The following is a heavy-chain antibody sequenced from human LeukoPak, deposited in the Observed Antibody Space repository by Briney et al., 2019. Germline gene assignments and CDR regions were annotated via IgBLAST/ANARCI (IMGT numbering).Heavy chain of an antibody. D-gene: IGHD2-2*01. CDR2: ISYDGSNK. J-gene: IGHJ4*02. CDR1: GFTFSSYG. CDR3: AKDMIVVIPTAREYFDY. V-gene: IGHV3-30*18. Sequence: GGSLRLSCAASGFTFSSYGMHWVRQAPGKGLEWVAVISYDGSNKYYADSVKGRFTISRDNSKNTLYLQMNSLRAEDTAVYYCAKDMIVVIPTAREYFDYWGQGTLVTVSS.